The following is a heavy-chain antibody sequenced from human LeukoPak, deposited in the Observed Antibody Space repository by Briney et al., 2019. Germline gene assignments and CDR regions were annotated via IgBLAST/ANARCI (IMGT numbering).Heavy chain of an antibody. J-gene: IGHJ4*02. CDR1: GFTFSGYS. CDR3: ARAIAAGGVDY. Sequence: GGSLRLSCAASGFTFSGYSMNWVRQAPGKGLEWVSSISSGAYIYYADSVRGRFTISRNNAKNSLYLKMNSLRAEDTAVYYCARAIAAGGVDYWGQGTLVTVSS. D-gene: IGHD6-13*01. V-gene: IGHV3-21*01. CDR2: ISSGAYI.